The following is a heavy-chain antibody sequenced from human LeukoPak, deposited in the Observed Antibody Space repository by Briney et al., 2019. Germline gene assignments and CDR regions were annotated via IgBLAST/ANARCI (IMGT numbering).Heavy chain of an antibody. Sequence: GESLKISCKGSGYSFPSYWIAWVRQMPGKGLGWMGIIYPGDSDTRYSPSFQGQVTISADKSISTAYLQWSSLKASDSAMYYCARQYSSSSSIEYWGQGTLVTVSS. D-gene: IGHD6-6*01. CDR3: ARQYSSSSSIEY. V-gene: IGHV5-51*01. CDR2: IYPGDSDT. CDR1: GYSFPSYW. J-gene: IGHJ4*02.